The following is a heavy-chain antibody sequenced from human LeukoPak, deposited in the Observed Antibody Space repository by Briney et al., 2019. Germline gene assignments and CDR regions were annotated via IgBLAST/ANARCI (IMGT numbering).Heavy chain of an antibody. J-gene: IGHJ3*02. V-gene: IGHV1-18*01. CDR3: AREGGLYGSGSYTGLDI. Sequence: ASVKVSCKASGYTFTSYGISWVRQAPGQGLEWMGWISAYNGNTNYAQKLQGRVTMTTDTSTSTAYMELRSLRSDDTAVYYCAREGGLYGSGSYTGLDIWGQGTMVTVSS. D-gene: IGHD3-10*01. CDR1: GYTFTSYG. CDR2: ISAYNGNT.